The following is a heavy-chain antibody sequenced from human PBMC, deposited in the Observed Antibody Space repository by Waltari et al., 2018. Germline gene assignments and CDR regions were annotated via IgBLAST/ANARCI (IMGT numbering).Heavy chain of an antibody. CDR1: KHTFSTLI. CDR2: ISNDGSSK. D-gene: IGHD6-19*01. Sequence: QVHLVESGGGVVEPGRSLILSCAASKHTFSTLIIHLVRQAPGKGLEWVALISNDGSSKHYADSVKGRFPISRDNSKNTVYLQMNSLRPDDTAVYYCAREGVSSGRAGTFDYWGQGTLVTVSS. CDR3: AREGVSSGRAGTFDY. V-gene: IGHV3-30*03. J-gene: IGHJ4*02.